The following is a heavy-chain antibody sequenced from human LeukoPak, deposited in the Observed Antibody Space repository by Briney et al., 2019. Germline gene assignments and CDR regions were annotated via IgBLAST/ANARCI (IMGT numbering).Heavy chain of an antibody. CDR3: AKEGSYPNDAFDI. V-gene: IGHV3-23*01. CDR2: ISRSGGST. CDR1: GFTFSSYA. Sequence: PGGSLRLSCAASGFTFSSYAMSGVRQAPGKGLEWVSAISRSGGSTYYADPVKGRFTISRDNSKHTLYLQMNSLRAEDTAVYYCAKEGSYPNDAFDIWGQGTMVTVSS. J-gene: IGHJ3*02.